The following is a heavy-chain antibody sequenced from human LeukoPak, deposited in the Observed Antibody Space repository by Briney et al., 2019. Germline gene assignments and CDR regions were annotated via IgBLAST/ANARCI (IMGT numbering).Heavy chain of an antibody. D-gene: IGHD2-2*01. CDR3: ARAEDCSSTSCPRAFDI. J-gene: IGHJ3*02. CDR1: XFTXSTYW. CDR2: INTDGSNT. V-gene: IGHV3-74*01. Sequence: GSXXLXCXAXXFTXSTYWMHWVRQAPGKGLVWVXRINTDGSNTNYAGSVKGRFTISRDNAENTLYLQMNSLRVEDTAVYYCARAEDCSSTSCPRAFDIWGQGTMVTVSS.